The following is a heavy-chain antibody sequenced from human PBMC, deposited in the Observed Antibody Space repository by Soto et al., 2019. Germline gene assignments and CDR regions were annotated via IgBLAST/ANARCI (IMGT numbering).Heavy chain of an antibody. CDR3: AKRRGAGGHFDY. CDR2: ISSGGST. V-gene: IGHV3-23*01. J-gene: IGHJ4*02. D-gene: IGHD2-15*01. CDR1: GFTFTSYA. Sequence: EVQLLESGGGLVQPEGSLRLSCAASGFTFTSYAMGWVRQAPGKGLEWVSVISSGGSTYYADSVRGRFTISRDNSKETLSLQLNSLRAEDTAVYYCAKRRGAGGHFDYWGQGALVTVSS.